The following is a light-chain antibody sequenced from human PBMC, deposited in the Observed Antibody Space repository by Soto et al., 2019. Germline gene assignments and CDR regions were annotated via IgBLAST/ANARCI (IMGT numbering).Light chain of an antibody. CDR2: AAS. J-gene: IGKJ2*01. V-gene: IGKV3-20*01. Sequence: EIVLTQSPGTLSLSPGERATLSCRASQNVGRNYVACYQQKPGEATRLLIFAASGRVTGIPDRFSGSRSATDFTLTITRLEHEDFALYFCQQYDSSPPYTFGQGTKLEIK. CDR3: QQYDSSPPYT. CDR1: QNVGRNY.